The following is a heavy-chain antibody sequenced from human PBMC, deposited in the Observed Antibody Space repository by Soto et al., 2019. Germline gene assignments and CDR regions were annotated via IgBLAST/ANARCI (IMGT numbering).Heavy chain of an antibody. CDR2: INPNSGGT. J-gene: IGHJ4*02. D-gene: IGHD2-2*01. Sequence: VKVSCKASGYTFTGYYMHWVRQAPGQGLEWMGWINPNSGGTNYAQKFQGRVTMTRDTSTSTAYMELSRLRSDDTAVYYCARDLPDCSSTSCYDRGDYWGQGTLVTVSS. V-gene: IGHV1-2*02. CDR1: GYTFTGYY. CDR3: ARDLPDCSSTSCYDRGDY.